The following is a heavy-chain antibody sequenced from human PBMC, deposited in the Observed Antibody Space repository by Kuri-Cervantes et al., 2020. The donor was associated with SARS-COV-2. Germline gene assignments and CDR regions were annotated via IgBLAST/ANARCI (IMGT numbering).Heavy chain of an antibody. D-gene: IGHD3-3*01. V-gene: IGHV3-48*03. CDR3: ARDAYDFWSGPYYYGMDV. J-gene: IGHJ6*02. CDR2: ISSSGSTI. CDR1: GFTFSSYE. Sequence: GESLKTSCAASGFTFSSYEMNWVRPAPGKGLEWVSYISSSGSTIYYADSVKGRFTISRDNAKNSLYLQMNSLRAEDTAVYYCARDAYDFWSGPYYYGMDVWGQGTTVTVSS.